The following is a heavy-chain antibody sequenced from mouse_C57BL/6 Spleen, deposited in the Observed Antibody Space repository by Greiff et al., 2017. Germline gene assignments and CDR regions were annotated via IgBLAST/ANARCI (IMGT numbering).Heavy chain of an antibody. CDR1: GYTFTNYW. CDR2: IYPGGGYT. V-gene: IGHV1-63*01. J-gene: IGHJ2*01. CDR3: AKLGPRDDFDY. Sequence: QVQLQQSGAELVRPGTSVKMSCKASGYTFTNYWIGWAKQRPGHGLAWIGDIYPGGGYTNYNEKFKGKATLTADKSSRTAYMQFSSLTSEDSAIYYCAKLGPRDDFDYGGQGTTLTVSS. D-gene: IGHD4-1*01.